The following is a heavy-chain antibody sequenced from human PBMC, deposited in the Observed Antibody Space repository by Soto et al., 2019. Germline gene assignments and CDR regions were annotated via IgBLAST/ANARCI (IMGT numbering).Heavy chain of an antibody. Sequence: QVQLVESGGGVVQPGRSLRLSCAASGFTFSYYPMHWVRQAPGKGLEWVAVISYDGSNKYYADSVKGRFTISRDNSKNTLYLQMNSLRAEDTAVYYCARGLGVFDGDYNYFDYWGQGTLVTVSS. CDR1: GFTFSYYP. D-gene: IGHD4-17*01. V-gene: IGHV3-30-3*01. J-gene: IGHJ4*02. CDR2: ISYDGSNK. CDR3: ARGLGVFDGDYNYFDY.